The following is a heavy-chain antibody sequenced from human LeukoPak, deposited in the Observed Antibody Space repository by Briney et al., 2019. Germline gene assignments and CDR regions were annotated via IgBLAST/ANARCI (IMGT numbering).Heavy chain of an antibody. CDR2: TYYRSKWYN. J-gene: IGHJ4*02. D-gene: IGHD5-12*01. CDR1: GDSVVSNSTA. Sequence: SQTLSLTCVISGDSVVSNSTACNWIRQSPSRGLEWLGRTYYRSKWYNDYAVSVKSRITINPDTSKNQFSLKLSSVTAADTAVYYCARRGYSGYDYEGHFDYWGQGTLVTVSS. V-gene: IGHV6-1*01. CDR3: ARRGYSGYDYEGHFDY.